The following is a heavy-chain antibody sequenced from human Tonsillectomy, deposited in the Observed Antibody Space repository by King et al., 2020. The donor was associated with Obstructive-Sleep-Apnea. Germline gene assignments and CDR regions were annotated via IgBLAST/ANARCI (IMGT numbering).Heavy chain of an antibody. CDR1: GFTFGDYA. CDR2: IRSKAYGGTT. CDR3: TREQVVPAADDWYFDL. Sequence: VQLVESGGGLVQPGRSLRLSCTASGFTFGDYAMSWFSQAPGKGLEWVGFIRSKAYGGTTEYGASVKGRFTISRDEYKSIAYLQMNSLKTEDTAVYYCTREQVVPAADDWYFDLWGRGTLVTVSS. V-gene: IGHV3-49*03. D-gene: IGHD2-2*01. J-gene: IGHJ2*01.